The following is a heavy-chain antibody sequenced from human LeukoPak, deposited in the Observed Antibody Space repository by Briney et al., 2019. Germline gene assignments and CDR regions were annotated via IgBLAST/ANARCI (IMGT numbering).Heavy chain of an antibody. V-gene: IGHV3-21*04. Sequence: PGGSLRLSCAASGFTFSSYSMNWVRQAPGKGLEWVSSISSSSSYIYYADSVKGRFTISRDNAKNSLYLQMNSLRAEDTAVYYCARDRGIVEATVGYYFDYWGQGTLVTVSS. J-gene: IGHJ4*02. CDR1: GFTFSSYS. CDR2: ISSSSSYI. D-gene: IGHD1-26*01. CDR3: ARDRGIVEATVGYYFDY.